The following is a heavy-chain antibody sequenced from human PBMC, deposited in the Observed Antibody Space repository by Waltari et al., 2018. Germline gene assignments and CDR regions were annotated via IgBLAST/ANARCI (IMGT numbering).Heavy chain of an antibody. D-gene: IGHD6-6*01. CDR1: GYSFTSYW. Sequence: EVQLVQSGAEVKKPGESLRISCKGSGYSFTSYWISWVRQMPGTGLEWRGRIDASDSCTNYSATFQGYVAIAADESISAAYLQWSSLKASDSGMYYCAGECSSSADYGWVEPWGQGTLVTVSS. CDR2: IDASDSCT. CDR3: AGECSSSADYGWVEP. J-gene: IGHJ5*02. V-gene: IGHV5-10-1*03.